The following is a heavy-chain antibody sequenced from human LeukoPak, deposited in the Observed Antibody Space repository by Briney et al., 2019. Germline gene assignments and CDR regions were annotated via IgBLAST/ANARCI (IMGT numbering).Heavy chain of an antibody. CDR3: ARLFSTGRFDY. V-gene: IGHV3-74*01. CDR2: INSDGSST. D-gene: IGHD1-14*01. CDR1: GFTSSSNW. Sequence: GGSLRLSCAASGFTSSSNWMHWVRQAPGKGLVWVSRINSDGSSTSYADSVKGRFTISRDNAKNTLYLQMNSLRAEDTAVYYCARLFSTGRFDYWGQGTLVTVSS. J-gene: IGHJ4*02.